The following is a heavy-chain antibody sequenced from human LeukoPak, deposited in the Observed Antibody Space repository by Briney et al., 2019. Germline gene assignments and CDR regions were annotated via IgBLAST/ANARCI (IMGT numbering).Heavy chain of an antibody. D-gene: IGHD1-7*01. V-gene: IGHV3-30*03. J-gene: IGHJ5*02. CDR1: GFTFSSYG. Sequence: GRSLRLSCAAPGFTFSSYGMHWVRPAPGKGLEWVAVISYDGSNKYYADSVKGRFTISRDNSKNTLYLQMNSLRVEDTAVYYCARWNSNWFDPWGQGTLVTVSS. CDR2: ISYDGSNK. CDR3: ARWNSNWFDP.